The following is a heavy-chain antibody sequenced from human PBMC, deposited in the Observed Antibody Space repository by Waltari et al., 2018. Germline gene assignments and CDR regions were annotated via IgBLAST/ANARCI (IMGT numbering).Heavy chain of an antibody. CDR2: IAGDGSA. J-gene: IGHJ6*02. Sequence: EVQLVQSGGGLDQPGGTPRHSCPAPGFALISSRIHWVRQAPGRGLVWVSRIAGDGSASYADSVKGRFTISRDNAKNTLYLQMNSLRAEDTAVYYCTRAGVPYAMDVWGQGTTVTVSS. CDR1: GFALISSR. D-gene: IGHD3-10*01. V-gene: IGHV3-74*01. CDR3: TRAGVPYAMDV.